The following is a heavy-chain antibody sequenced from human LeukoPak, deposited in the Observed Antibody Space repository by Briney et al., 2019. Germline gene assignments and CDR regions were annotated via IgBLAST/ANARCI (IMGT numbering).Heavy chain of an antibody. CDR2: IRSKAYGGTT. V-gene: IGHV3-49*03. Sequence: GGSLRLSCTASGFTFGDYAMSWFRQAPGKGLEWVGFIRSKAYGGTTEYAASVKGRFTISRDDSKSIAYLQMNSLIAEDTAIYYCAKDPFFDYWGQGTLVTVSS. J-gene: IGHJ4*02. CDR1: GFTFGDYA. CDR3: AKDPFFDY.